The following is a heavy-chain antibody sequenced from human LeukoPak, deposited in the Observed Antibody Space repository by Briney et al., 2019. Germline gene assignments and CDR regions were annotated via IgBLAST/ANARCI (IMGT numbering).Heavy chain of an antibody. J-gene: IGHJ4*02. CDR2: INSGGTVT. V-gene: IGHV3-74*01. Sequence: GGSLRLSCAASGFTFSDFWMHWVRQAPGKGLVWVSRINSGGTVTNYADSVKGRLTISRDNAKNTLYLQMNSLRAEDTAVYYCTREVGGSGWSTYYFDYWGQGTLVTVSS. D-gene: IGHD6-19*01. CDR1: GFTFSDFW. CDR3: TREVGGSGWSTYYFDY.